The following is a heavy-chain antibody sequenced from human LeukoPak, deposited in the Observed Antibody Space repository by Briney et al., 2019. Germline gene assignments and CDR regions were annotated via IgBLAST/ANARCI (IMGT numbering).Heavy chain of an antibody. D-gene: IGHD4-17*01. CDR2: IYYTGRT. CDR3: ARLYFYVDAMRDY. CDR1: GDSISSSSYY. V-gene: IGHV4-39*01. Sequence: PSETLSLTCTVSGDSISSSSYYGAWIRQPPGKGLEWIGSIYYTGRTYYNPSLKSRVTISVDTSQNQLSLKLSSVTAADTAVYYCARLYFYVDAMRDYWGQGALVTVSS. J-gene: IGHJ4*02.